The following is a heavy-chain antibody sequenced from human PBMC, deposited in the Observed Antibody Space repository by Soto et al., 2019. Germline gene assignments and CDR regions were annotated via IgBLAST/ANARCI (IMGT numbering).Heavy chain of an antibody. J-gene: IGHJ6*02. CDR3: ARSPGPLYYYYYGMDV. CDR2: ISSSGSTI. V-gene: IGHV3-48*03. Sequence: PGGSLRLSCAASGFTFSSYEMNWVRQAPGKGLEWVSYISSSGSTIYYADSVKGRFTISRDNAKNSLYLQMNSLRAEDTAVYYCARSPGPLYYYYYGMDVWGQGTTVTVS. CDR1: GFTFSSYE.